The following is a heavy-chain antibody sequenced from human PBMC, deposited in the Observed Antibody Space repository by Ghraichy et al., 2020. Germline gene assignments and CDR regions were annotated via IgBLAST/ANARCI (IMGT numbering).Heavy chain of an antibody. D-gene: IGHD3-10*01. J-gene: IGHJ5*02. CDR3: ASDGLGDLPLDP. Sequence: ASVKVSCKASGYTFTGYYMHWVRQAPGQGLEWMGLINPSSGGTRYAQKFQGRVTMTRDTSISTAYMELSRLRSDDTAVYYCASDGLGDLPLDPWGQGTLVTVSS. CDR1: GYTFTGYY. V-gene: IGHV1-2*02. CDR2: INPSSGGT.